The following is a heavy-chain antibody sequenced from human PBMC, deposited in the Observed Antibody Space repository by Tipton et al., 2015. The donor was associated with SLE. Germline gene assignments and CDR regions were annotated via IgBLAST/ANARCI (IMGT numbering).Heavy chain of an antibody. CDR1: GFTFSSYA. Sequence: SLRLSCAASGFTFSSYAMSWVRQAPGKGLEWVSVIYSGGSSTYYADSVKGRFTISRDDSKNTLYLQMNSLRADDTAVYYCAKDATLGGIVVLPAGWFDPWGQGTLVTVSS. CDR2: IYSGGSST. J-gene: IGHJ5*02. D-gene: IGHD2-2*01. CDR3: AKDATLGGIVVLPAGWFDP. V-gene: IGHV3-23*03.